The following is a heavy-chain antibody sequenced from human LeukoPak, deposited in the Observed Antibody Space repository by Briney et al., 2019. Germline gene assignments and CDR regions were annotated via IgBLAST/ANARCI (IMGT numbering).Heavy chain of an antibody. CDR3: ATSQLLIAPSFDY. CDR2: INPNTGGT. V-gene: IGHV1-2*02. D-gene: IGHD1-1*01. Sequence: ASVKVSCKASGYTFTDYYIHWVRQAPAQGLEWMGWINPNTGGTNYAQTFQGTVTMTRDTSISTAYMELNSLRSDDTAVYYCATSQLLIAPSFDYWGQGTLVTVSS. J-gene: IGHJ4*02. CDR1: GYTFTDYY.